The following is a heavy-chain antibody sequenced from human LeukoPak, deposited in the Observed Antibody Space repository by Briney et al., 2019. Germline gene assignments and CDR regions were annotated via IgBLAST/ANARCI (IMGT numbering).Heavy chain of an antibody. CDR1: GFTFSRFA. Sequence: GGSLRLSCAPSGFTFSRFAMSCVRQAPGKGREWVSDVSGSGGSTYYADSLKGRFTISRDNSKNPLYLQMNGLRAEDTAVYYCAKGTMVRGVNVDYWGQGTLVTVSS. D-gene: IGHD3-10*01. V-gene: IGHV3-23*01. CDR2: VSGSGGST. CDR3: AKGTMVRGVNVDY. J-gene: IGHJ4*02.